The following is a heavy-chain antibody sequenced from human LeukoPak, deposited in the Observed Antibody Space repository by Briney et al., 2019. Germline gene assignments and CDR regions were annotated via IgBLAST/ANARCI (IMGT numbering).Heavy chain of an antibody. V-gene: IGHV3-43*01. CDR1: GFTFNTYS. CDR2: FSWDGGST. Sequence: GGSLRLSCEASGFTFNTYSMNWARQAPGKGLEWVSLFSWDGGSTYYADSVKGRFTISRDNSKNSLYLQMNSLRTEDTALYYCAKDLRRGYSYGFFDYWGQGTLVTVSS. D-gene: IGHD5-18*01. J-gene: IGHJ4*02. CDR3: AKDLRRGYSYGFFDY.